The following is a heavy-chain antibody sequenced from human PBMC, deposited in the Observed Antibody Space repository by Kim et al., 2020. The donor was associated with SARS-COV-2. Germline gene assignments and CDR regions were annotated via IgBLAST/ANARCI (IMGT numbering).Heavy chain of an antibody. CDR2: IYYSGST. J-gene: IGHJ5*02. Sequence: SETLSLTCTVSGGSISSGGYYWSWIRQHPGKGLEWIGYIYYSGSTYYNPSLKSRVTISVDTSKNQFSLKLSSVTAADTAVYYCARGPEELIVSANWFDPWGQGTLVTVSS. V-gene: IGHV4-31*03. CDR3: ARGPEELIVSANWFDP. CDR1: GGSISSGGYY. D-gene: IGHD3-10*01.